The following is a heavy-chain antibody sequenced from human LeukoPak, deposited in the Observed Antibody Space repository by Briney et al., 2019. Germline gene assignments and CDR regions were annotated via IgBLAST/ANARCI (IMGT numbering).Heavy chain of an antibody. CDR1: GFTFSSYA. CDR2: ISYDGSNK. CDR3: AISTLTGEALDY. D-gene: IGHD3-9*01. V-gene: IGHV3-30*04. Sequence: GGSLRLSCAASGFTFSSYAMHWVRQAPGKGLEWVAVISYDGSNKYYADSVKGRFTISRDNSKNTLYLQMNSLRAEDTAVYYCAISTLTGEALDYWGQGTLVTVSS. J-gene: IGHJ4*02.